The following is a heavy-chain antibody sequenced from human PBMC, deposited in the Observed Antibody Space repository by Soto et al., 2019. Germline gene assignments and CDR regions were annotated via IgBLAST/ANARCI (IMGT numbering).Heavy chain of an antibody. Sequence: ASVKVSSKASGYAFIRYDINWLRQAPGQGLEWIGWMNPNSGYTGYAQKFRGRVTLTRNTAISTAYMELSSLRSDDTAVYYCARXDYAANPSAYNWFDPWGQGTLVTVSS. D-gene: IGHD4-17*01. V-gene: IGHV1-8*01. J-gene: IGHJ5*02. CDR1: GYAFIRYD. CDR2: MNPNSGYT. CDR3: ARXDYAANPSAYNWFDP.